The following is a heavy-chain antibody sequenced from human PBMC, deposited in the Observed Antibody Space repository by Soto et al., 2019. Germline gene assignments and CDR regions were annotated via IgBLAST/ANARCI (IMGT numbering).Heavy chain of an antibody. Sequence: PGGSLRLSCAASGFSFVNYAMNWVRQAPGKELEWVSGLSGSGTSTCYADSVKGRFTISRDNSRDTLFLQMNSLTADGTAVYYCAKATTNGGWFNPFDSWGQGALVTGS. CDR2: LSGSGTST. V-gene: IGHV3-23*01. CDR3: AKATTNGGWFNPFDS. J-gene: IGHJ4*02. D-gene: IGHD6-19*01. CDR1: GFSFVNYA.